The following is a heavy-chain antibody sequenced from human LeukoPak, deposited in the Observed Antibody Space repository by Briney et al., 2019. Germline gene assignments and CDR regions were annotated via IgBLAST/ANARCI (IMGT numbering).Heavy chain of an antibody. D-gene: IGHD2-15*01. Sequence: GASVKVSCKTSGYNFVNYGVSWVRQAPGQGLEWMGWISAVSGDANSAHKFRGRLSMTMDTPTSTVYMELRSLRSDDTALYFCARDYKSSCSGATCLYFDYWGQGTLVTVSS. CDR3: ARDYKSSCSGATCLYFDY. CDR1: GYNFVNYG. V-gene: IGHV1-18*01. J-gene: IGHJ4*02. CDR2: ISAVSGDA.